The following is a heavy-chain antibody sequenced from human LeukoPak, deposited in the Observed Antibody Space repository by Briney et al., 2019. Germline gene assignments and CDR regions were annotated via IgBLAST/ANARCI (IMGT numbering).Heavy chain of an antibody. CDR3: ARAGTHSKRYYYYYGMDV. D-gene: IGHD1-14*01. J-gene: IGHJ6*02. Sequence: GGSLRLSCAASGFTFSSYEMNWVRQAPGKELEWVSYISSSGSTIYYADSVKGRFTISRDNAKNSLYLQMNSLRAEDTAVYYCARAGTHSKRYYYYYGMDVWGQGTTVTVSS. CDR1: GFTFSSYE. CDR2: ISSSGSTI. V-gene: IGHV3-48*03.